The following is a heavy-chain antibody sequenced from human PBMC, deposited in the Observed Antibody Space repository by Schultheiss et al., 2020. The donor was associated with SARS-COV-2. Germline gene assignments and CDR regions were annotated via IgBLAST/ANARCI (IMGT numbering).Heavy chain of an antibody. CDR3: ARDFYGSGSYWTA. CDR1: GGSFSGYY. Sequence: SETLSLTCAVYGGSFSGYYWSWIRQPPGKGLEWIGEINHSGSTNYNPSLKSRVTISVDTSKNQFSLNLRSVTAADTAVYYCARDFYGSGSYWTAWGQGTLGTGSS. V-gene: IGHV4-34*01. J-gene: IGHJ4*02. D-gene: IGHD3-10*01. CDR2: INHSGST.